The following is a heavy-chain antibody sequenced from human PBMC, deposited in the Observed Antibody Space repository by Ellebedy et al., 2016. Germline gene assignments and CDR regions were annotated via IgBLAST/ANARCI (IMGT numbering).Heavy chain of an antibody. CDR2: ISYDGSNK. J-gene: IGHJ6*02. D-gene: IGHD4-17*01. V-gene: IGHV3-30*03. CDR3: ARDQYGDYGMDV. Sequence: GGSLRLSXAASGFTFSSYGMHWVRQAPGKGLEWVAVISYDGSNKYYADSVKGRFTISRDNSKNTLYLQMNSLRAEDTAVYYCARDQYGDYGMDVWGQGTTVTVSS. CDR1: GFTFSSYG.